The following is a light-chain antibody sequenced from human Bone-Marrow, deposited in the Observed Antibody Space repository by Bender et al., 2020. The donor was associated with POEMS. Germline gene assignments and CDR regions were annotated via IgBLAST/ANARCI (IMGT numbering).Light chain of an antibody. CDR2: DVN. J-gene: IGLJ1*01. CDR3: CSYAGVYTYV. Sequence: QSALTQPRSMSGSPGQSVTISCTGTSSDVRAYDYVSWYQQHPGNAPKLIIYDVNKRPSGVPDRFSASKSGNTASLTISGLQAGDEADYFCCSYAGVYTYVFGSGTTVTVL. CDR1: SSDVRAYDY. V-gene: IGLV2-11*01.